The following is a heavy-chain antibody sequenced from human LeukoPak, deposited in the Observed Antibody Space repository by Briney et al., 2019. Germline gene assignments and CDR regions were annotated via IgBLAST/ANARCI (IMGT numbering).Heavy chain of an antibody. CDR3: ARGLCTSTGCYQGPFDF. Sequence: GGSLRLSCEASGFIFSSAWMTWVRQAPGKGLEWVGHIKNKTNGGTTDYAAPVKGRFSISRDDSKKTLYLQMNRLRTEDTAVYCCARGLCTSTGCYQGPFDFWGQGMLVTVSS. J-gene: IGHJ4*02. D-gene: IGHD2-2*01. CDR2: IKNKTNGGTT. CDR1: GFIFSSAW. V-gene: IGHV3-15*01.